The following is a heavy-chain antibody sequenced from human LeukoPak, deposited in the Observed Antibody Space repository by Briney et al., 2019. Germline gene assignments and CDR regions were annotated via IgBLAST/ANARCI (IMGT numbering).Heavy chain of an antibody. V-gene: IGHV3-33*01. CDR2: IWYDGSEK. D-gene: IGHD6-19*01. J-gene: IGHJ4*02. Sequence: GGSLRLSCAASGFTFTNYGIDWVRQAPGKGLEWVAVIWYDGSEKYYADSVKGRFTISRDQSENTVYLQMNSLRVEDTAVYYCARLGLGWSLDYWGQGILVTAS. CDR1: GFTFTNYG. CDR3: ARLGLGWSLDY.